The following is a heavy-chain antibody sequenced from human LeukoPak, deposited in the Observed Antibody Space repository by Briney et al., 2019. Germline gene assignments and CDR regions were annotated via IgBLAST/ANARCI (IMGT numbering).Heavy chain of an antibody. CDR2: IKSKTDGGTT. J-gene: IGHJ4*02. CDR1: GFTFSNAW. CDR3: AKTPLVSGTIYFDS. V-gene: IGHV3-15*01. Sequence: GGSLRLSCAASGFTFSNAWMSWVRQAPGKGLEWVGRIKSKTDGGTTDYAAPVKGRFTISRDDSKNTLYLQMNSLRAEDTAIYYCAKTPLVSGTIYFDSWGQGTLLTVSS. D-gene: IGHD6-19*01.